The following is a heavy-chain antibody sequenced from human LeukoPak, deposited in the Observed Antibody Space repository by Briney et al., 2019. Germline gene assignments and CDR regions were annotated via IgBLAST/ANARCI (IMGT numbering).Heavy chain of an antibody. V-gene: IGHV1-69*05. Sequence: RWASVKVSCTASGGTFSSYAISWVRQAPGQGLEWMGGIVPIFGTANYAQKFQGRVTITTDESTSTAYMELSSLRSEDTAVYYCAGGVAAAGTRNYYSYMDVWGKGTTVTVSS. CDR3: AGGVAAAGTRNYYSYMDV. D-gene: IGHD6-13*01. J-gene: IGHJ6*03. CDR2: IVPIFGTA. CDR1: GGTFSSYA.